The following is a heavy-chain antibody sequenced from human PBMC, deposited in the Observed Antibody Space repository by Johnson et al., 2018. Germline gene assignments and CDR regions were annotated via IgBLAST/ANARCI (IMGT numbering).Heavy chain of an antibody. CDR3: ARDGGYYDDSSGYYWQGYFQH. V-gene: IGHV3-33*01. CDR1: GFTFSSYG. D-gene: IGHD3-22*01. J-gene: IGHJ1*01. Sequence: QVQLVESGGGVVQPGRSLRLSCAASGFTFSSYGMHWVRQAPGKGLEWVAVIWYDGSNKYYADSVKGRFTISRDNSKNTLYLQMNSLSAEDTAVYYCARDGGYYDDSSGYYWQGYFQHWGQGTLVTVSS. CDR2: IWYDGSNK.